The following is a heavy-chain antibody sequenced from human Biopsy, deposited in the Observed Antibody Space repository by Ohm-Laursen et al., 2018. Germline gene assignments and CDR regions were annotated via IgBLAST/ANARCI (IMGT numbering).Heavy chain of an antibody. J-gene: IGHJ2*01. CDR3: ASAGYNPDWNFDL. CDR1: GASIKSFY. D-gene: IGHD5-24*01. CDR2: IYFTGRT. Sequence: PSQTLSLTCSVSGASIKSFYWSWIRQPPGKALEWIGYIYFTGRTSYNPSLKSRVTMSVNTSKKQFSLRLSSVTAADTAVYYCASAGYNPDWNFDLWGRGTRVTVSS. V-gene: IGHV4-59*12.